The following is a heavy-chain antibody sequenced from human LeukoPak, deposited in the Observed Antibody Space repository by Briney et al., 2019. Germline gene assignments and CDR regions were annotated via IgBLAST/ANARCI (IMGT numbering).Heavy chain of an antibody. V-gene: IGHV3-48*03. J-gene: IGHJ5*02. CDR3: AKSEQQLVSDQA. CDR2: ISSSGSTI. CDR1: GFTFSSYE. D-gene: IGHD6-13*01. Sequence: GGSLRLSCAASGFTFSSYEMNWVRQAPGKGLEWVSYISSSGSTIYYADSVKGRFTIPRDNAKNTLYLQMNSLRAEDTAVYYCAKSEQQLVSDQAWGQGTLVTVSS.